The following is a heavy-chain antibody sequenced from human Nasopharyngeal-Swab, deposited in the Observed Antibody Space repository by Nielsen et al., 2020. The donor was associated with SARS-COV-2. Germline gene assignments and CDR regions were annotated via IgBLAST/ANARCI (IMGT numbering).Heavy chain of an antibody. CDR1: GFTFSDYT. CDR2: VSGSYSGI. V-gene: IGHV3-11*01. D-gene: IGHD3-10*01. Sequence: GGSLRLSCAASGFTFSDYTMGWIRQAPGKGLEYISSVSGSYSGIYYADSLQGRLTISRDNAKNSLHLQMNSLTAEDTAVYYCARAVELWSNPSYFDSWGQGTLVTVSS. J-gene: IGHJ4*02. CDR3: ARAVELWSNPSYFDS.